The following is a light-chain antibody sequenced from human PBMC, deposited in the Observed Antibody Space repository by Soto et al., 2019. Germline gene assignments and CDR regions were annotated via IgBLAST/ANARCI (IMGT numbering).Light chain of an antibody. J-gene: IGKJ2*01. Sequence: EIVMTQSPATLSVSPGERATLSCRASQSVSSNLAWYQQKPGQAPRLLIYGASTRAAGITARLSGSGSGTEFTHTIISLQYEDFAVYYCRQYNNWPPYTFGRGTKLEIK. CDR3: RQYNNWPPYT. V-gene: IGKV3-15*01. CDR1: QSVSSN. CDR2: GAS.